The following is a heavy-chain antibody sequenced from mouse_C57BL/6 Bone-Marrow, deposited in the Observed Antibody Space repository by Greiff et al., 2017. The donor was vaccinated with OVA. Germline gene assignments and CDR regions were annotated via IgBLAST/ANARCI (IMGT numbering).Heavy chain of an antibody. CDR2: IDPDTGGT. CDR1: GYTFTDYE. Sequence: VQLQQSGAELVRPGASVTLSCKASGYTFTDYEMHWVQQTPVPGLEWIGAIDPDTGGTSYNQKFKGKAILTADKSSSTAYMALRSLTSEDSAVYYCTRGYSNYYAMDYWGQGTSVTVSS. J-gene: IGHJ4*01. D-gene: IGHD2-5*01. V-gene: IGHV1-15*01. CDR3: TRGYSNYYAMDY.